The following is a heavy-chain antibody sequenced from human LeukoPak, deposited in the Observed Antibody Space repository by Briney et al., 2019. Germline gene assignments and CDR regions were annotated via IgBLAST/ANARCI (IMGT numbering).Heavy chain of an antibody. CDR2: ISGSGGST. V-gene: IGHV3-23*01. D-gene: IGHD6-19*01. J-gene: IGHJ4*02. CDR3: ARENSSGWYEVAGGFDY. CDR1: GFTFSSYA. Sequence: PGGSLRLSCAASGFTFSSYAMSWVSQAPGKGLEWVSAISGSGGSTYYADSVKGRFTISRDNSKNTLYLQMNSLRAEDTAVYYCARENSSGWYEVAGGFDYWGQGTLVTVSS.